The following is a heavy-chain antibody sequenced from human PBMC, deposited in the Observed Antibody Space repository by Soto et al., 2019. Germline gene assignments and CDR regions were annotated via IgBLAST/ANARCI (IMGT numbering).Heavy chain of an antibody. CDR1: GGSFSGYY. CDR3: ARAAGTRSLGIVGAKGDFDY. Sequence: QVQLQQWGAGLLKPSETLSLTCAVYGGSFSGYYWSWIRQPPGKGLEWIGEINHSGSTNYNPSLKIRVTRSVDTPTNPFSLTLSSVTAAATAVYYCARAAGTRSLGIVGAKGDFDYWGQGTLVTVSS. J-gene: IGHJ4*02. D-gene: IGHD1-26*01. CDR2: INHSGST. V-gene: IGHV4-34*01.